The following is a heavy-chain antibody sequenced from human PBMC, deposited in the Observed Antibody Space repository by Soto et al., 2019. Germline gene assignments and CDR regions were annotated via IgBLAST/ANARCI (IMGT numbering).Heavy chain of an antibody. D-gene: IGHD2-21*02. V-gene: IGHV1-58*01. CDR2: IVVGSGNT. J-gene: IGHJ5*02. CDR1: GFTFTSSA. CDR3: AGGGGCGGACYSLGWFDH. Sequence: QMQLVQAGPEVKKPGTSVKVSCKASGFTFTSSAVQWVRQARGQRLAGRGWIVVGSGNTNYAQKFQERVTITRDMSTSPAYMELSSLRSEDTAVYYWAGGGGCGGACYSLGWFDHWGQGTLVTVSS.